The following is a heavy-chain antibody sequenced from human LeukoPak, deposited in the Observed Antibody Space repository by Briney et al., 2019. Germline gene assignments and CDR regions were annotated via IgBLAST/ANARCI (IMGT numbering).Heavy chain of an antibody. CDR1: GGTFSSYA. Sequence: SVKVSCKASGGTFSSYAISWVRQAPGQGLEWMGGIIPIFGTANYAQKFQGRVTITADESTSTAYMELSSLRSEDTAVYYCARYYGSGGYPYYFDYWGQGTLVTVSS. D-gene: IGHD3-10*01. CDR3: ARYYGSGGYPYYFDY. J-gene: IGHJ4*02. V-gene: IGHV1-69*01. CDR2: IIPIFGTA.